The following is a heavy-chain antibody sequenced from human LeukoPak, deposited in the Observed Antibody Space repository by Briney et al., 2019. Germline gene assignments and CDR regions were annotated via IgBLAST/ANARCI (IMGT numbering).Heavy chain of an antibody. CDR2: MNPNSGNT. CDR1: GYTFTSYD. D-gene: IGHD3-10*01. Sequence: ASVKVSCKASGYTFTSYDINWVRQATGQGLEWMGWMNPNSGNTGYAQKFQGRVTITRNTSISTAYTELSSLRSEDTAVYYCARGPSNYGSGSYLRWFDPWGQGTLVTVSS. CDR3: ARGPSNYGSGSYLRWFDP. J-gene: IGHJ5*02. V-gene: IGHV1-8*03.